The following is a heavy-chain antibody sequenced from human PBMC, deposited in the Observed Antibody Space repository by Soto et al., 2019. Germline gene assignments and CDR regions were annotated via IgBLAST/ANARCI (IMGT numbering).Heavy chain of an antibody. CDR3: AKDAPGSGWLSDY. D-gene: IGHD3-22*01. CDR1: GFTFSSYA. V-gene: IGHV3-23*01. J-gene: IGHJ4*02. CDR2: ISGNGADT. Sequence: GGSLRLSCGASGFTFSSYAMSWVRQAPGKGLEWVSAISGNGADTTYAESVRGRFTISRDNSQNTLYLQMNSLTAEDTAVYYCAKDAPGSGWLSDYWGQGTLVTVSS.